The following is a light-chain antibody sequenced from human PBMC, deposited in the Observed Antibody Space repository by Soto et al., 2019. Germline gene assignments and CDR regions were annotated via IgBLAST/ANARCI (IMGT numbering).Light chain of an antibody. CDR3: QVWDSTSDHAV. J-gene: IGLJ3*02. CDR1: NIGTKS. Sequence: SYELTQTSSLSGAPGQTAKITCEGTNIGTKSVHWYQQKPGQAPVLVINNDSDRPSGIPERFSGSNSGNTATLTISRVEAGDEADYYCQVWDSTSDHAVFGGGTKLTVL. V-gene: IGLV3-21*02. CDR2: NDS.